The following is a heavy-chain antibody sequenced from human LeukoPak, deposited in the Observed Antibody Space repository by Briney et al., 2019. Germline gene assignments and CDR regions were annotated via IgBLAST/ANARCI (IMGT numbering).Heavy chain of an antibody. J-gene: IGHJ6*03. V-gene: IGHV1-69*13. CDR1: GGTFSSYA. CDR3: ARDSRGPVYYYYYYMDV. Sequence: SVKVSCKASGGTFSSYAISWVRQAPGQGLEWMGGIIPIFGTANYAQKFQGRVTITADESTSTAYMELSSLRSEDTAVYYCARDSRGPVYYYYYYMDVWGKGTTVTVSS. CDR2: IIPIFGTA.